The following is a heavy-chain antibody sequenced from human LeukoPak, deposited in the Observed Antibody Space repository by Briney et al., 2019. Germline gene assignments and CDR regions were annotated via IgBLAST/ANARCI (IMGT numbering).Heavy chain of an antibody. V-gene: IGHV3-23*01. CDR3: AKDEGEYCSGGSCYPFDY. J-gene: IGHJ4*02. CDR2: ISGSGGST. Sequence: QSGGSLRLSCAASGFTFSSYAMSWVRQAPGKGLEWVSAISGSGGSTYYADSVKGQFTTSRDNSKNTLYLQMNSLRAEDTAVYYCAKDEGEYCSGGSCYPFDYWGQGTLVTVSS. D-gene: IGHD2-15*01. CDR1: GFTFSSYA.